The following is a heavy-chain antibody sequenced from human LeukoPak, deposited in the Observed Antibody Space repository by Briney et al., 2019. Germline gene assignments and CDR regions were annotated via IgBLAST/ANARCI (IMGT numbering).Heavy chain of an antibody. V-gene: IGHV3-23*01. Sequence: GGSLRLSCAASGFTFSSYAMSWVRQAPGKGLEWVSAISGSGGSTYYADSVKGRFTISRDNSKNTLYLQMNSLRAEDTAVYYCAKWGLAYDFWSGYYSDYWGQGPLVTVSS. CDR3: AKWGLAYDFWSGYYSDY. D-gene: IGHD3-3*01. J-gene: IGHJ4*02. CDR1: GFTFSSYA. CDR2: ISGSGGST.